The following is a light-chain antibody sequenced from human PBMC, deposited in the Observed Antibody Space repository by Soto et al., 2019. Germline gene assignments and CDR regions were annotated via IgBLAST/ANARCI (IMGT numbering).Light chain of an antibody. Sequence: QAVVTQEPSVTVSPGGTVTLTCASSTGTVTSTHYPSWFQQKPGQVPRALIYDTSGKHSWTPARFSGSLLGGKPALILSGAQHEDEADYYCSLAYSCVRVFGGGTKLTVL. CDR2: DTS. V-gene: IGLV7-46*01. CDR1: TGTVTSTHY. CDR3: SLAYSCVRV. J-gene: IGLJ3*02.